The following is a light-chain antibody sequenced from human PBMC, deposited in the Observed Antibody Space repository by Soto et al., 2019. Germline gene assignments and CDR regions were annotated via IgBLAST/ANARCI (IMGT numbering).Light chain of an antibody. J-gene: IGKJ1*01. Sequence: IVMTQSPATLPVSPGERATLSCRASQSVSSNLAWYQQKPGQAPRLIIYGASTRATGIPARFSGSGSGTEFTLNISSLQSEDFAVYYCQQYNDWPRTFGQGTKWIS. CDR2: GAS. CDR3: QQYNDWPRT. CDR1: QSVSSN. V-gene: IGKV3-15*01.